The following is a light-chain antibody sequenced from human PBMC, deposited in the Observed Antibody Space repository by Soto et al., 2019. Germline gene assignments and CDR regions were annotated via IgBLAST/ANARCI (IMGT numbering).Light chain of an antibody. J-gene: IGKJ2*01. CDR3: QLYGSSPQYT. Sequence: EIVLTQSPGTLSLSPGEGATLSCTDRQNVSGSSLAWYQQKPGRAPRLLIYGASRRATGIPDRFSGSGSGTDFSLTISRLEPEDFAVYYCQLYGSSPQYTFGQGTKLEIK. CDR1: QNVSGSS. CDR2: GAS. V-gene: IGKV3-20*01.